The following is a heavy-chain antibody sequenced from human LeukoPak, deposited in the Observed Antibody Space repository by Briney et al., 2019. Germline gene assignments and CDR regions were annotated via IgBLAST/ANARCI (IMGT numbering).Heavy chain of an antibody. CDR2: INTYNGDT. CDR3: AKDDLPLSMIVGRDPRPFDY. CDR1: GYTFTNYG. D-gene: IGHD3-22*01. Sequence: ASVKVSCKASGYTFTNYGVNWVRQAPGQGLEWMGWINTYNGDTNYAQKLQGRVTMTTDTSASTAYMELRSLISDDTAMFYCAKDDLPLSMIVGRDPRPFDYWGQGTLVTVSS. V-gene: IGHV1-18*01. J-gene: IGHJ4*02.